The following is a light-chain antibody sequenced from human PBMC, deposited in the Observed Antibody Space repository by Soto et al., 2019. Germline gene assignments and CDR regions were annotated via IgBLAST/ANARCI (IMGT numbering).Light chain of an antibody. CDR2: EAS. Sequence: DIQMTQSPSTLSASVGDRVTITCRASQSIRSLLAWYQQKPGKAPKLLICEASSLESGVPSRFSGSGSGTEFTLTISSLQPDDFATYYCQQYNSYPWTFGQGTKVDIK. CDR3: QQYNSYPWT. V-gene: IGKV1-5*03. CDR1: QSIRSL. J-gene: IGKJ1*01.